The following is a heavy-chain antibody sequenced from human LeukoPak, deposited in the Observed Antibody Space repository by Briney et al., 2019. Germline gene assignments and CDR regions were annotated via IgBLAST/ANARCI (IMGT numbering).Heavy chain of an antibody. V-gene: IGHV4-34*01. Sequence: PSETLSLTCAVYGGSFSGYYWSWIRHPPQMGLEWIGQIYHSGSTKYNGSLKSRVTISVDTTKNQFSLKLSSVTAADTAVYYCARTLLISVSIDYWGQGTLVTVSS. J-gene: IGHJ4*02. CDR2: IYHSGST. CDR3: ARTLLISVSIDY. D-gene: IGHD3-10*02. CDR1: GGSFSGYY.